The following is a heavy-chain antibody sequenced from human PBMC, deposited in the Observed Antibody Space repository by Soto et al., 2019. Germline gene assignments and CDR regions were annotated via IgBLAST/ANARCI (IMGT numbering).Heavy chain of an antibody. Sequence: EVQLLESGGGLVQPGGSLRLSCAASGFTFSSYAMSWVRQAPGKGLEWVSAISGSGGSTYYADSVKGRFTISRDNSKNTLYLQMNSLRAEDTAVYYCARWTFGLGRSWAYFDYWGQGTLVTVSS. J-gene: IGHJ4*02. CDR1: GFTFSSYA. D-gene: IGHD6-13*01. V-gene: IGHV3-23*01. CDR3: ARWTFGLGRSWAYFDY. CDR2: ISGSGGST.